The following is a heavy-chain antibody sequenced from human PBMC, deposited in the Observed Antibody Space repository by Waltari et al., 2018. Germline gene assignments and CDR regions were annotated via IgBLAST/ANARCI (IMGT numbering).Heavy chain of an antibody. CDR2: ISFDGNEK. D-gene: IGHD5-12*01. CDR1: GSRFRHYG. V-gene: IGHV3-30*18. Sequence: QVQLVESGGGVVQPGRSFRLSCTASGSRFRHYGMHWVRQAPGKGLEWVAIISFDGNEKHYADSVKGRLTVSRDNSKNTLFLQLNSLRAEDTTVYYCAKELYPGYARRLFDYWGQGTLVTVSS. J-gene: IGHJ4*02. CDR3: AKELYPGYARRLFDY.